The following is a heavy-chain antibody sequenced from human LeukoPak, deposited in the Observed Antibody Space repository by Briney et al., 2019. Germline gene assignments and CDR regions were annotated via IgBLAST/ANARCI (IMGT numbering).Heavy chain of an antibody. Sequence: GGSLRLSCAASGFTFTRHWMHWVRQAPGKGLEWVSRIKTDGTNTIYADFVEGRFTISRDNARSTLYLQMSSLRAGDTAVYYCGGSEDGYIDYWGQGTLVTVSS. CDR2: IKTDGTNT. CDR1: GFTFTRHW. CDR3: GGSEDGYIDY. V-gene: IGHV3-74*01. J-gene: IGHJ4*02. D-gene: IGHD5-24*01.